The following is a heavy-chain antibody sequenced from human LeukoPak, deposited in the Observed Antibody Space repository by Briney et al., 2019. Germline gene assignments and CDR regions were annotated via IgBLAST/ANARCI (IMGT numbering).Heavy chain of an antibody. Sequence: GGSLRLSCAVSGFTVSTNSMSWVRQAPGKRLEWVSFIYSGVTHYSDSVKGRFTISRDNPKNTLYLQMNSLRAEDTAVYYCARRAGAYSHPYDYWGQGTLVTVSS. CDR2: IYSGVT. D-gene: IGHD4/OR15-4a*01. V-gene: IGHV3-53*01. J-gene: IGHJ4*02. CDR3: ARRAGAYSHPYDY. CDR1: GFTVSTNS.